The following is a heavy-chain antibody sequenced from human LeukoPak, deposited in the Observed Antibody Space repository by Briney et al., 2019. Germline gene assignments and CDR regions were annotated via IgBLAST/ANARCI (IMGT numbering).Heavy chain of an antibody. D-gene: IGHD1-26*01. Sequence: PETLSLTCTVSGGSIRSYYCSWIREPPGKGLEWIGYIYYSGSTNYNPSLKSRVTISVDTSKNQFSLKLSSVTAADTAVYYCARLVGATGGSYYYYYYMDVWGKGTTVTVSS. CDR3: ARLVGATGGSYYYYYYMDV. CDR2: IYYSGST. V-gene: IGHV4-59*01. CDR1: GGSIRSYY. J-gene: IGHJ6*03.